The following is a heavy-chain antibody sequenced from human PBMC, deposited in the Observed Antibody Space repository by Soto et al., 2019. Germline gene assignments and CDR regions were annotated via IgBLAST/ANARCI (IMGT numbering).Heavy chain of an antibody. D-gene: IGHD2-15*01. CDR2: ISGSGGST. V-gene: IGHV3-23*01. CDR3: AKAGQLGYCSGGSCSRVYFDY. J-gene: IGHJ4*02. Sequence: GGSLRLSCAASGFTFSSYAMSWVRQAPGKGLEWVSAISGSGGSTYYADSVKGRFTISRDNSKNRLYLQMNSLRAEDTAVYYCAKAGQLGYCSGGSCSRVYFDYWGQGTLVTVSS. CDR1: GFTFSSYA.